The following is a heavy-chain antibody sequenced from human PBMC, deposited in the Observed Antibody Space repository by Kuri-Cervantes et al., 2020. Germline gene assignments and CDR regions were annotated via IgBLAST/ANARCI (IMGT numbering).Heavy chain of an antibody. V-gene: IGHV1-8*02. CDR1: GGTFSSYA. CDR2: MNPNSGNT. J-gene: IGHJ4*02. D-gene: IGHD6-19*01. CDR3: ATRIAVADFDY. Sequence: ASVKVSCKASGGTFSSYAISWVRQAPGQGLEWMGWMNPNSGNTGYAQKFQGRVTMTRNTSTSTAYMELSSLRSEDTAVYYCATRIAVADFDYWGQGTLVTVSS.